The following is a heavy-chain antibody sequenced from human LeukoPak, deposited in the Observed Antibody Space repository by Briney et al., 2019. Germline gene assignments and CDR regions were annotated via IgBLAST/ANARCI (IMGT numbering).Heavy chain of an antibody. V-gene: IGHV4-61*01. D-gene: IGHD3-10*01. CDR1: GGSISSSTYY. CDR3: AREANYYGSGSYFEGTFDH. CDR2: IYCSGTT. Sequence: SETLSLTCTVSGGSISSSTYYWSWIRQPPGKGPEWIGYIYCSGTTNYNPSLKSRVTISIDTSKNEFSLKLTSVTAADTAVYYCAREANYYGSGSYFEGTFDHWGQGSLVIVSS. J-gene: IGHJ4*02.